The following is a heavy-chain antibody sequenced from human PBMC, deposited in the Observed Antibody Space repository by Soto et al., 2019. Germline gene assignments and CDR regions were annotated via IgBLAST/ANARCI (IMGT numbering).Heavy chain of an antibody. CDR3: ARHISQWQQLGGRFDP. V-gene: IGHV5-51*01. J-gene: IGHJ5*02. CDR1: GYNFTSYW. Sequence: GESLKISCKGSGYNFTSYWIGWVRQMPGKGLEWMGIIYPGDSDTRYSPSFQGQVTISADKSISTAYLQWSSLKASDTAMYYCARHISQWQQLGGRFDPWGQGALVTVS. D-gene: IGHD6-13*01. CDR2: IYPGDSDT.